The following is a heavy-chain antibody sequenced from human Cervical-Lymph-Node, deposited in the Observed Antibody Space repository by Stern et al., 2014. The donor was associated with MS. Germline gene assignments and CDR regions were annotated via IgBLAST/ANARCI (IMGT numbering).Heavy chain of an antibody. D-gene: IGHD4-17*01. CDR2: VNPTDGRT. J-gene: IGHJ1*01. CDR3: ANPLPYAN. Sequence: VQLVASGSEVKKPGASVKVSCKASGDTFASYPIHWLRQAPGQGFVWMGIVNPTDGRTTYAQTFKGRVTLTRDTSTRTVYMELSSLRTEDTAMYFCANPLPYANWGQGTRVTVSS. CDR1: GDTFASYP. V-gene: IGHV1-46*03.